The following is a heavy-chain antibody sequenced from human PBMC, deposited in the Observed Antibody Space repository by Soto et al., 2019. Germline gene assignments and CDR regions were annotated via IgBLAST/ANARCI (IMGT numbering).Heavy chain of an antibody. V-gene: IGHV3-30-3*01. Sequence: PVGSLRLSCAASGFTFSSYAMHWVRQAPGKGLEWVAVISYDGSNKYYADSVKGRFTISRDNSKNTLYLQMNSLRAEDTAVYYCAREKYGDSGYFDYWGQGTLVTVSS. CDR3: AREKYGDSGYFDY. CDR2: ISYDGSNK. D-gene: IGHD4-17*01. J-gene: IGHJ4*02. CDR1: GFTFSSYA.